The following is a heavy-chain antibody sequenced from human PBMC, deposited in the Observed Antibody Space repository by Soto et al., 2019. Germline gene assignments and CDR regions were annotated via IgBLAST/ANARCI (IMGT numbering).Heavy chain of an antibody. CDR1: GFTFSSYS. CDR3: ARPPTTVTTNYLDY. D-gene: IGHD4-17*01. Sequence: GGSLRLSCAASGFTFSSYSMNWVRQAPGKGLEWFSSISSSSSYIYYADSVKGRFTISRDNAKNSLYLQMNSLRAEDTAVYYCARPPTTVTTNYLDYWGQGTLVTVSS. V-gene: IGHV3-21*01. J-gene: IGHJ4*02. CDR2: ISSSSSYI.